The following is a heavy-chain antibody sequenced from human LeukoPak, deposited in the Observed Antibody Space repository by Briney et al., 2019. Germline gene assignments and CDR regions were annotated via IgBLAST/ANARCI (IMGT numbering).Heavy chain of an antibody. V-gene: IGHV3-21*06. J-gene: IGHJ1*01. CDR2: ISNDNNYI. Sequence: PGGSLRLSCAASGFPFNTYTMNWVRQAPGQGLEWVSSISNDNNYIYYAESVKGRFTISRDYAKSSLFLQMNSLRVEDTAVYYCAKGGSHFQHWGQGTLVTVSS. D-gene: IGHD2-15*01. CDR3: AKGGSHFQH. CDR1: GFPFNTYT.